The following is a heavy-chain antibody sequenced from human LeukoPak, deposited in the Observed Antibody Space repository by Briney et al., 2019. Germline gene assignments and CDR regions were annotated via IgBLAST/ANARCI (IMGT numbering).Heavy chain of an antibody. CDR2: ISYDGSSK. V-gene: IGHV3-30*18. Sequence: PGRSLRLSCATSGFTFSNYGMHWVRQAPGKGLEWVAVISYDGSSKYYADSVKGRFTISRDNSKNTLYLQMNSLRAEDMAVYYCAKVGSSWYELAYWGQGTLVIVSS. CDR1: GFTFSNYG. J-gene: IGHJ4*02. CDR3: AKVGSSWYELAY. D-gene: IGHD6-13*01.